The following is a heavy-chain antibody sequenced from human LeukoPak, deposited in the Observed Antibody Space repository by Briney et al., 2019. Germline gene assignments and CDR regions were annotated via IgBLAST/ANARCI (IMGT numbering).Heavy chain of an antibody. CDR3: AKDPSIMITFGGVDY. V-gene: IGHV3-7*01. D-gene: IGHD3-16*01. CDR1: GFTFSRYW. J-gene: IGHJ4*02. CDR2: IKQDGSEK. Sequence: GGSLRLSCAASGFTFSRYWMSRVRQAPGKGLEWVANIKQDGSEKYYVDSVKGRFTISRDNAKNSLYLQMNSLRAEDTAVYYCAKDPSIMITFGGVDYWGQGTLVTVSS.